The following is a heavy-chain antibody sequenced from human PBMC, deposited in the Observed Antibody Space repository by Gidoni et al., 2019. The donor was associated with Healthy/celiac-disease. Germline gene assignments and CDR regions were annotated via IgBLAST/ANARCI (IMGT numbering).Heavy chain of an antibody. D-gene: IGHD2-2*01. V-gene: IGHV3-30*18. CDR1: GFTFRSYG. CDR2: ISYDGSNK. Sequence: QLPLVESGGGVVQPGRYLRLSCAASGFTFRSYGMHWVRQAPGKGLEWVAVISYDGSNKYYADDVKGRFTISRDNSKNTLYLQMNSLRAEDTAVYYCAKVVVPAATSYYFDYWGQGTLVTVSS. CDR3: AKVVVPAATSYYFDY. J-gene: IGHJ4*02.